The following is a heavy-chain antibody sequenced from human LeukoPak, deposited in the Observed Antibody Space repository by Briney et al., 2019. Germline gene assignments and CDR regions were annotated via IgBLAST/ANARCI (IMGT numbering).Heavy chain of an antibody. CDR2: MNPNSGNT. CDR1: GYIFNRYG. J-gene: IGHJ3*02. D-gene: IGHD2-8*02. CDR3: ARGMSLLAGDADAFDI. Sequence: ASVKVSCKASGYIFNRYGINWVRQATGQGLEWMGWMNPNSGNTGYAQKFQGRVTITRNTSISTAYMELSSLRSEDTAVYYCARGMSLLAGDADAFDIWGQGTMVTVSS. V-gene: IGHV1-8*03.